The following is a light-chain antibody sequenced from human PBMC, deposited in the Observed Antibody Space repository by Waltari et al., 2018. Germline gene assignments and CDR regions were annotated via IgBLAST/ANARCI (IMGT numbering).Light chain of an antibody. Sequence: QSALTQPASVSGSPGKSVTISCTGVSSAGDGYRITSWFRQHPGTAPKLILYDVSNRASDISNRFSGYKSGNTASLTISRLQADDEADYFCSYYPDTHTPVVFGGGTKLTV. CDR2: DVS. J-gene: IGLJ2*01. CDR3: SYYPDTHTPVV. V-gene: IGLV2-14*03. CDR1: SSAGDGYRI.